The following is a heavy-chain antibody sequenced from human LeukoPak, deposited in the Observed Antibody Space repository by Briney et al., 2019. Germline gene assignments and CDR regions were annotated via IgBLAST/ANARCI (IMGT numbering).Heavy chain of an antibody. Sequence: PSETLSLTCLVSGFSISSDDCWGWIRQPPGKGLEWVAIFYYSGTTFKNPSLKSRVTISVDPSQNQFSLNLKSVTAADTAVYFCAKGRSPKAPFDCWGQGTLVTVSS. J-gene: IGHJ4*02. CDR2: FYYSGTT. CDR1: GFSISSDDC. CDR3: AKGRSPKAPFDC. V-gene: IGHV4-38-2*01.